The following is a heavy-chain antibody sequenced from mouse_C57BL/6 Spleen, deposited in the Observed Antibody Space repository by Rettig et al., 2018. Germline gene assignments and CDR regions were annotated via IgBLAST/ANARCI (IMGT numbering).Heavy chain of an antibody. CDR1: GFSLTSYG. V-gene: IGHV2-3*01. Sequence: QVQLKESGPGLVAPSQSLSITCTVSGFSLTSYGVRWVRQPPGKGLEWLGVIWGDGSTNYHSALISRLSISKDNSKSQVFLKLNSQQTEDRATYDCGKAEGGRGLAYWGQGTVVTVSA. CDR3: GKAEGGRGLAY. J-gene: IGHJ3*01. CDR2: IWGDGST.